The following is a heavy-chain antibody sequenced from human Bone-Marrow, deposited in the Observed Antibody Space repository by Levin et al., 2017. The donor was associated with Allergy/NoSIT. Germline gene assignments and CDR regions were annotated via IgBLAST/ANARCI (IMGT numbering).Heavy chain of an antibody. V-gene: IGHV3-21*01. CDR2: ITFSSSSM. D-gene: IGHD6-19*01. CDR3: AKGGGSGWYEGY. J-gene: IGHJ4*02. CDR1: GFTFSSYN. Sequence: PGGSLRLSCAASGFTFSSYNMHWVRQAPGKGLEWVSSITFSSSSMYYADSVKGRFTISRDNAKNSLSLQMNSLRAEDTAVYYCAKGGGSGWYEGYWGQGTLVTVSS.